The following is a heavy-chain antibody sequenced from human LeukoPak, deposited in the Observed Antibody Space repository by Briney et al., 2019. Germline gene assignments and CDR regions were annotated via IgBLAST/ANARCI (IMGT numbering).Heavy chain of an antibody. CDR1: GHNFASYW. CDR3: GRSLRGTWLPGYDMDV. Sequence: WKTSGHNFASYWKGWVRETPGKGIESMGVIFPRDSDVRYSPSFQGQVTISADKSTNTAYLHWGSLKASDSAMYDCGRSLRGTWLPGYDMDVWGLGTTVTVS. V-gene: IGHV5-51*01. D-gene: IGHD1-26*01. J-gene: IGHJ6*02. CDR2: IFPRDSDV.